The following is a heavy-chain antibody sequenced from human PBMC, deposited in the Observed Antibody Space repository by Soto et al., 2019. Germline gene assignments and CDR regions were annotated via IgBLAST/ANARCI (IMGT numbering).Heavy chain of an antibody. D-gene: IGHD3-16*02. CDR1: GFTFSSYG. V-gene: IGHV3-33*01. CDR2: IWYDGSNK. Sequence: QVQLVESGGGVVQPGRSLRLSCAASGFTFSSYGMHWVRQAPGKGLEWVAVIWYDGSNKYYADSVKGRFTISRDNSKNTLYLQMNSLRAEDTAVYYCARDWAASYDYIWGSYPLPDYWGQGTLVTVSS. CDR3: ARDWAASYDYIWGSYPLPDY. J-gene: IGHJ4*02.